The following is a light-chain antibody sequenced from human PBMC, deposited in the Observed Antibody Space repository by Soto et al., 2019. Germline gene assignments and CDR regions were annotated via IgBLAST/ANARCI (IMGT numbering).Light chain of an antibody. CDR3: QYYDSSLSVV. CDR1: SSNIGAGYD. V-gene: IGLV1-40*01. CDR2: GNS. J-gene: IGLJ2*01. Sequence: QSVLTQPPSVSGAPGQRVTISCTGSSSNIGAGYDVHWYQQLPGTAPKLLISGNSNRPSGVPDRFSGSKSGTAASLAITGLQAEDEADYYCQYYDSSLSVVVGGGTKLTVL.